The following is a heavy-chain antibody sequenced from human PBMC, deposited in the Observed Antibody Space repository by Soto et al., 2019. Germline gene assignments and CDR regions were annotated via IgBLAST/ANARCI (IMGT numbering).Heavy chain of an antibody. D-gene: IGHD6-25*01. V-gene: IGHV3-21*01. CDR1: GFTFSRYS. CDR3: AREGSERTGAFDI. J-gene: IGHJ3*02. CDR2: ISSSSSYI. Sequence: GRALRLSCAASGFTFSRYSMNWVRQAPGKGLEWVSSISSSSSYIYYADSVKGRFTISRDNAKNSLYLQMNSLRAEDTAVYYCAREGSERTGAFDIWGQGTMVTVSS.